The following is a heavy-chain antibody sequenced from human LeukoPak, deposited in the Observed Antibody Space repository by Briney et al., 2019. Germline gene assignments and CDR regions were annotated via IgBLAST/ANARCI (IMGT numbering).Heavy chain of an antibody. J-gene: IGHJ3*02. D-gene: IGHD2-2*01. CDR2: INHSGST. Sequence: SETLSLTCAVYGGSFSGYYWSWIRQPPGKGLEWIGEINHSGSTNYNPSLRSRVTISVDTSKSQFSLKMRSVTAADTAVYYCARRNRAMDAFDIWGQGTMVTVSS. CDR3: ARRNRAMDAFDI. CDR1: GGSFSGYY. V-gene: IGHV4-34*01.